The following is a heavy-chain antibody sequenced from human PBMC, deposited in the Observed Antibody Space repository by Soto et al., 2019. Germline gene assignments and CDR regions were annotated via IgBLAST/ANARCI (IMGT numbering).Heavy chain of an antibody. J-gene: IGHJ6*02. D-gene: IGHD2-2*01. CDR1: RGTFGNYA. Sequence: SVKVSCKASRGTFGNYAISWVRQAPGQGLEWMGGTMPVFGTVNYAQKFQGRVTITADKFTNTAYMELSSLRSEDTAIYYCARVFVPGIYGEDVWGQGTTVTVSS. V-gene: IGHV1-69*06. CDR3: ARVFVPGIYGEDV. CDR2: TMPVFGTV.